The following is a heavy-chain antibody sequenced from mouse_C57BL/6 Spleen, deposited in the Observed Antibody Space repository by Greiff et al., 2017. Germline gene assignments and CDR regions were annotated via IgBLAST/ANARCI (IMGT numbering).Heavy chain of an antibody. Sequence: VQLQQSGPELVKPGASVKMSCKASGYTFTDYNMHWVKQSHGKSLEWIGYINPNNGGTSYNQKFKGKATLTVNKSSSTVYMELRSLTSEDSAVYYCAYYDYDKCCDYWGQGTTLTVSS. CDR2: INPNNGGT. CDR1: GYTFTDYN. CDR3: AYYDYDKCCDY. J-gene: IGHJ2*01. V-gene: IGHV1-22*01. D-gene: IGHD2-4*01.